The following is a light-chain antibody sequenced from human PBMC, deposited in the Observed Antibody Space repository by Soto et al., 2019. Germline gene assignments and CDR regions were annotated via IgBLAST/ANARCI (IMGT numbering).Light chain of an antibody. V-gene: IGKV3-11*01. J-gene: IGKJ1*01. CDR3: HQRSNWWT. Sequence: EIVLTQSPATLSLSPGERATLSCRASQSVSSYLAWYQQKPGQAPRLLIYDASNRATGIPARFSGSGSGTDFTLTISSLVPEDCAVYYCHQRSNWWTFGQGTRVDIK. CDR1: QSVSSY. CDR2: DAS.